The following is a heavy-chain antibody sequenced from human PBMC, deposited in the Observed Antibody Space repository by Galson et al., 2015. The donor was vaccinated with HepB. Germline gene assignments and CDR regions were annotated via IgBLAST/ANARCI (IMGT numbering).Heavy chain of an antibody. Sequence: SLRLSCAASGFTFSSYAMSWVRQAPGKGLEWVSAISGSGGSTYYADSVKGRFTISRDNSKNTLYLQMNSLRAEDTAVYYCAKDRMEWEPGLDYWGQRTLVTGSS. J-gene: IGHJ4*02. CDR2: ISGSGGST. CDR1: GFTFSSYA. D-gene: IGHD1-26*01. CDR3: AKDRMEWEPGLDY. V-gene: IGHV3-23*01.